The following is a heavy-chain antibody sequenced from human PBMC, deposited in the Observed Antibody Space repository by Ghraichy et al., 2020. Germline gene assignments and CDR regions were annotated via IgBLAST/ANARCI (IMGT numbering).Heavy chain of an antibody. D-gene: IGHD2-8*02. CDR1: GFTFSSYW. J-gene: IGHJ4*02. CDR2: INSDGSGT. V-gene: IGHV3-74*01. Sequence: GGSLRLSCTASGFTFSSYWMHWVRQAPGKGLVWFSRINSDGSGTSYADSVKGRFTISRDNAKNTLYLQMNSLRAEDTAVYYCAKGGRGTGDYWGQGTLVTVSS. CDR3: AKGGRGTGDY.